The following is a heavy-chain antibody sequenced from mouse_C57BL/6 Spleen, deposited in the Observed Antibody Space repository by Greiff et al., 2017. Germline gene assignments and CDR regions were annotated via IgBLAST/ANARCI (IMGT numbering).Heavy chain of an antibody. CDR1: GYTFTDYY. Sequence: VQRVESGAELVRPGASVKLSCKASGYTFTDYYINWVKQRPGQGLEWIARIYPGSGNTYYNEKFKGKATLTAEKSSSTAYMQLSSLSSEDSAVYFCARACITTVVATPYFDYWGQGTTLTVSS. CDR3: ARACITTVVATPYFDY. CDR2: IYPGSGNT. J-gene: IGHJ2*01. D-gene: IGHD1-1*01. V-gene: IGHV1-76*01.